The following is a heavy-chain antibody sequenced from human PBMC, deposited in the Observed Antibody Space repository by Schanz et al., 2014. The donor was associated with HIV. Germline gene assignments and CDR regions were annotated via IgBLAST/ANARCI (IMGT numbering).Heavy chain of an antibody. V-gene: IGHV3-30*18. CDR1: GFTFDSYG. D-gene: IGHD3-22*01. J-gene: IGHJ6*02. CDR3: AKDRNYYESKYRGKGNYYYYYGMDV. Sequence: VQLLESGGGVVQPGRSLRLSCAASGFTFDSYGMHWVRQAPGKGLEWVAVTSYDGTKKHYADSVKGRFTISRDNSKNSLSLLIKSLRAEDAAVYYCAKDRNYYESKYRGKGNYYYYYGMDVWGQGTTVTVSS. CDR2: TSYDGTKK.